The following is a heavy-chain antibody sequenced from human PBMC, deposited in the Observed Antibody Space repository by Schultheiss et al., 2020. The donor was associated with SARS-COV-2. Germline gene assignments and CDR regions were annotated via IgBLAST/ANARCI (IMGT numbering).Heavy chain of an antibody. V-gene: IGHV4-31*03. J-gene: IGHJ5*02. CDR1: GGSISSGGYY. D-gene: IGHD1-7*01. CDR3: ASLGLHGASP. CDR2: INHSGST. Sequence: SQTLSLTCTVSGGSISSGGYYWSWIRQHPGKGLEWIGEINHSGSTNYNPSLKSRVTISVDKSKNQFSLKLSSVTAADTAVYYCASLGLHGASPWGQGTLVTVSS.